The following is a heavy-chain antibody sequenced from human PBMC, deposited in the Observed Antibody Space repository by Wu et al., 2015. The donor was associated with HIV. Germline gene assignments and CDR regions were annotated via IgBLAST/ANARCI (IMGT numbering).Heavy chain of an antibody. J-gene: IGHJ4*02. CDR1: GYTFTGYY. Sequence: QVQLVQSGAEAKKPGASVKVSCKASGYTFTGYYMHWVRQAPGQGLEWMGWINPNSGGTNYAQKFQGRVTMTRDTAVTTAYLELNSLRSDDTAVYYCARLQSLHGLYSNADYWGQGTLVTVSS. CDR3: ARLQSLHGLYSNADY. D-gene: IGHD3-10*01. V-gene: IGHV1-2*02. CDR2: INPNSGGT.